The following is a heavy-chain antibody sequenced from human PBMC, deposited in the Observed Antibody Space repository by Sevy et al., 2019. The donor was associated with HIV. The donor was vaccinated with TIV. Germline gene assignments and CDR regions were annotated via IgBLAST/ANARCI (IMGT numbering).Heavy chain of an antibody. Sequence: SETLSLTCAVHDGSFSGYYWNWIRQLPGKGLEWMGEINESGITYYNPSLKSRVAISVDTSKKQFSLKLNSVTAADTALYFCARSPPVVVVPGAPSWFDPWGQGTLVTVSS. J-gene: IGHJ5*02. CDR3: ARSPPVVVVPGAPSWFDP. D-gene: IGHD2-2*01. CDR1: DGSFSGYY. CDR2: INESGIT. V-gene: IGHV4-34*01.